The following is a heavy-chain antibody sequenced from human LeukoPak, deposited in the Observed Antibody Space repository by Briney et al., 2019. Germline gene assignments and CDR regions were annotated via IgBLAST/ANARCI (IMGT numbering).Heavy chain of an antibody. CDR2: ISGSGGST. Sequence: GGSLRLSCAASGFTFSSYEMSWVRQAPGKGLEWVSAISGSGGSTYYADSVKGRFTISRDNSKNTLYLQMNSLRAEDTAVYYCAKDPFSYCGGDCYPPSFDYWGQGTLVTVSS. V-gene: IGHV3-23*01. CDR3: AKDPFSYCGGDCYPPSFDY. D-gene: IGHD2-21*02. J-gene: IGHJ4*02. CDR1: GFTFSSYE.